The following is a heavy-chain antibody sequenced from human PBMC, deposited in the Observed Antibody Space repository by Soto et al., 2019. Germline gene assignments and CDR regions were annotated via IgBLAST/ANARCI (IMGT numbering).Heavy chain of an antibody. CDR2: INHSGST. CDR3: ARIKRITMVRGVIPPYYYYYYMDV. V-gene: IGHV4-39*07. CDR1: GGSISSSSYY. J-gene: IGHJ6*03. Sequence: SETLSLTCTVSGGSISSSSYYWGWIRQPPGKGLEWIGSINHSGSTNYNPSLKSRVTISVDTSKNQFSLKLSSVTAADTAVYYCARIKRITMVRGVIPPYYYYYYMDVWGKGTTVTVSS. D-gene: IGHD3-10*01.